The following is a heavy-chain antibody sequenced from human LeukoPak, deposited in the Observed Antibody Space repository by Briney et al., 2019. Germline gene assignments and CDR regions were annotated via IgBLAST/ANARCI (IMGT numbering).Heavy chain of an antibody. CDR2: IYTSGST. J-gene: IGHJ4*02. CDR3: ARQGVIAAAGFDS. D-gene: IGHD6-13*01. Sequence: SETLSLTCTVSGGSISSYYWSWIRQPPGKGLEWIGYIYTSGSTNYNPSLKSRVTISVDTSKNQFSLKLSSVTAADTAVYYCARQGVIAAAGFDSWGQGTLVTVSS. CDR1: GGSISSYY. V-gene: IGHV4-4*09.